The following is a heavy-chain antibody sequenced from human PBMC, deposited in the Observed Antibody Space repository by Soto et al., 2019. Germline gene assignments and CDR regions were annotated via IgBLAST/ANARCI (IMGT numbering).Heavy chain of an antibody. V-gene: IGHV3-7*05. CDR3: ARDGSTSWYSYDYHGMDV. D-gene: IGHD5-18*01. J-gene: IGHJ6*02. CDR1: GFTFRTYW. Sequence: EVQLVESGGGLVQPGGSLRLSCAASGFTFRTYWLSWVRQVPGKGLEWVANINLDGSEKNYVDSVKGRFNISRDNARNSLYLQMSSLRAEDTALYYCARDGSTSWYSYDYHGMDVWGQGTTVTFSS. CDR2: INLDGSEK.